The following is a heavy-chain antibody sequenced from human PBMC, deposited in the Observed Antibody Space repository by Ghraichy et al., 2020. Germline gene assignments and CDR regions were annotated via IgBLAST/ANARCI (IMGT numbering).Heavy chain of an antibody. CDR1: GFTFSSYA. CDR2: ISYDGSNK. D-gene: IGHD3-9*01. CDR3: ARDHILTGRDY. J-gene: IGHJ4*02. V-gene: IGHV3-30-3*01. Sequence: GGSLRLSCAASGFTFSSYAMHWVRQAPGKGLEWVAVISYDGSNKYYADSVKGRFTISRDNSKNTLYLQMNSLRAEDTAVYYCARDHILTGRDYWGQGTLVTVSS.